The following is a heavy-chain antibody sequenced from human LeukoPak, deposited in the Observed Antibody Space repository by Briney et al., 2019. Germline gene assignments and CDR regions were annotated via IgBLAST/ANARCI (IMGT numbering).Heavy chain of an antibody. J-gene: IGHJ3*02. D-gene: IGHD6-19*01. CDR2: FNSDGGST. CDR1: GFTFSSDW. CDR3: ARSSGRSPFDM. V-gene: IGHV3-74*01. Sequence: PGGSLRLSCAASGFTFSSDWMHWVRQGPGKGLVWVSRFNSDGGSTNYADSVKGRFTISRDNAKNTLYLQMNSLRADDTAVYYCARSSGRSPFDMWGQGTMVTVSS.